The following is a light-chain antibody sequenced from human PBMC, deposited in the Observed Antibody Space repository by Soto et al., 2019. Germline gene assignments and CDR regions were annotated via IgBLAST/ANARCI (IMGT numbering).Light chain of an antibody. CDR1: SSDVGGYNY. Sequence: ALTQPASVSGSPGQSITISCTGTSSDVGGYNYVSWYQQHPGKAPKLMIYDVSNRPSGVSNRFSGSKSGNTASLTISGLQAEDEADYYCSSCTSSSTLYVFGTGTKLTVL. CDR3: SSCTSSSTLYV. J-gene: IGLJ1*01. CDR2: DVS. V-gene: IGLV2-14*01.